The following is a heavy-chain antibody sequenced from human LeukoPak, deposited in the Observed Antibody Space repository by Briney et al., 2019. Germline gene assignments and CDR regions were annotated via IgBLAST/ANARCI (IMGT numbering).Heavy chain of an antibody. Sequence: PSETLSLTCAVYGGSFSGYYWSWIRQPPGKGLEWIGEINHSGSTNYNPSLKSRVTISVDTSKNQFSLKLSSVTAADTAVYYCARDARGRHYFDYWGQGTLVTVSS. J-gene: IGHJ4*02. V-gene: IGHV4-34*01. D-gene: IGHD5-12*01. CDR1: GGSFSGYY. CDR2: INHSGST. CDR3: ARDARGRHYFDY.